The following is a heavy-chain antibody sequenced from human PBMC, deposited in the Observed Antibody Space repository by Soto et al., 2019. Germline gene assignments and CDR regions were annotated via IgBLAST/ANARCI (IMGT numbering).Heavy chain of an antibody. Sequence: PSETLSLTCSVSGGSINSYWWSWIRQPAGKGLEWIGRVYSSGTTDYNPSLNSRATMSVETSKNQFSLKLTSVTAADTAVYYCARDLGSHAYAEGYWGQGIQVTVSS. CDR2: VYSSGTT. CDR1: GGSINSYW. D-gene: IGHD2-2*01. V-gene: IGHV4-4*07. J-gene: IGHJ4*02. CDR3: ARDLGSHAYAEGY.